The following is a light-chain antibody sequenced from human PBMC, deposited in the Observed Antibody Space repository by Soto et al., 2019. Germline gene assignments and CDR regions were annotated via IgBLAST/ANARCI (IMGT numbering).Light chain of an antibody. CDR2: RNN. Sequence: QSVLTQPPSASGTPGQRVTISCSGSSSNIGSNYVYWYQQIPGTAPKLLIYRNNQRPSGVPDRFSGSKSGTSASLAISGLRSEAEADYYCAAWDDSLSGVVFGGGTKLTVL. CDR1: SSNIGSNY. V-gene: IGLV1-47*01. CDR3: AAWDDSLSGVV. J-gene: IGLJ2*01.